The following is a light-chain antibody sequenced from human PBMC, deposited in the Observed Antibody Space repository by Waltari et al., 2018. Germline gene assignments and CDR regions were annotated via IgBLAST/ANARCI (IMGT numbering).Light chain of an antibody. CDR3: SSYTRSSTLHV. CDR1: SSDVGSYNP. CDR2: EVS. J-gene: IGLJ3*02. Sequence: QSALTQPASVSGSPGQSITISCAGTSSDVGSYNPFSWYQQHPGKAPKTMIYEVSNRPSGVSNRFSGSKSGNTASLTISGLQAEDEADYYCSSYTRSSTLHVFGGGTKLTVL. V-gene: IGLV2-14*01.